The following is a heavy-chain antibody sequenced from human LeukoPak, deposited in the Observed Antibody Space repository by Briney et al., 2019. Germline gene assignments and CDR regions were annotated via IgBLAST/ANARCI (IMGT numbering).Heavy chain of an antibody. CDR2: IYYSGST. CDR3: ARHDLAASFEIIRYFAWLSIDY. CDR1: GGSIRSSSYY. V-gene: IGHV4-39*01. D-gene: IGHD3-9*01. J-gene: IGHJ4*02. Sequence: SETLSLTCTVSGGSIRSSSYYWGWIRQPPGKGLEWIGSIYYSGSTHYNPSLKSRVTISVNTSKNQFSLKLSSVTAADTAVYYCARHDLAASFEIIRYFAWLSIDYWGQGTLVTVSS.